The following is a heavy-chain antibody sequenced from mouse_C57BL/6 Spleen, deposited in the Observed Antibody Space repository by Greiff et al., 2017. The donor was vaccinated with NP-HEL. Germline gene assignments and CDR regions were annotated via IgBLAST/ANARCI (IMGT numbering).Heavy chain of an antibody. CDR2: IHPNSGST. V-gene: IGHV1-64*01. Sequence: QVQLQQPGAELVKPGASVKLSCKASGYTFTSYWMHWVKQRPGQGLEWIGMIHPNSGSTNYNEKFKSKATLTVDKSSSTAYMQLSSLTSEDSAVYYCARGYSSYVFFDYWGQGTTLTVSS. CDR3: ARGYSSYVFFDY. J-gene: IGHJ2*01. D-gene: IGHD1-1*01. CDR1: GYTFTSYW.